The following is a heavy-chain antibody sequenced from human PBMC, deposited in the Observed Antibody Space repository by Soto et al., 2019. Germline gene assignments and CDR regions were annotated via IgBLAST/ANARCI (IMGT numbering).Heavy chain of an antibody. CDR1: GFTFSSYA. CDR3: ARDQDHGAYVWGIAPDY. V-gene: IGHV3-30-3*01. CDR2: ISYDGSNL. D-gene: IGHD3-10*02. Sequence: QVQLVESGGGVVQPGRSLRLSCAASGFTFSSYAMHWVRQAPGKGLARVAVISYDGSNLYDADGVKGRFTSSRDKSKNTLYLQMDSVSAEDTAVDYCARDQDHGAYVWGIAPDYWGQGTLVTVSS. J-gene: IGHJ4*02.